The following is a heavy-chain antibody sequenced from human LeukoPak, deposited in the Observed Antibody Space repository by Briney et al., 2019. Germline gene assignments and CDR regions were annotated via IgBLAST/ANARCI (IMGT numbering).Heavy chain of an antibody. CDR1: GFTFTDFF. D-gene: IGHD6-19*01. J-gene: IGHJ4*02. Sequence: PGGSLSLSCAASGFTFTDFFMDWVLLTPGKGLEWIGRSRNKARSYSAEYAASVQGRFTISRDESKNSLYLQMNSLKTEDTAVYYCSRVVSVAGSDYLDYWGQGTLVTVSS. CDR2: SRNKARSYSA. CDR3: SRVVSVAGSDYLDY. V-gene: IGHV3-72*01.